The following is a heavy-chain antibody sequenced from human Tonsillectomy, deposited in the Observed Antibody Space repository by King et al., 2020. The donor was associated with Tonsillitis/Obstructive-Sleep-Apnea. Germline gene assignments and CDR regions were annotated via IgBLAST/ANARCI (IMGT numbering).Heavy chain of an antibody. CDR1: GYIFINYW. CDR2: IYPGDSDT. CDR3: ARPRTPWADPYYMGV. V-gene: IGHV5-51*01. Sequence: QLVQSGAEVKKPGESLKISCKGSGYIFINYWIGWVRQMPGKGLEWMGIIYPGDSDTRYSPSFQGQVTISADKSISTAYLQWSSLKASDSAVYYCARPRTPWADPYYMGVWGKGTTVTVSS. D-gene: IGHD2-15*01. J-gene: IGHJ6*03.